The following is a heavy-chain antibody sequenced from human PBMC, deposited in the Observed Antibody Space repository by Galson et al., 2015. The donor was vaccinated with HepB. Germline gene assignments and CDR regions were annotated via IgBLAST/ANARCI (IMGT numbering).Heavy chain of an antibody. J-gene: IGHJ4*02. CDR2: ISTSSSII. CDR1: GFTFSSYS. Sequence: SLRLSCAASGFTFSSYSMNWVRQAPGKGLEWVSYISTSSSIIYYADSVQGRFTISRDNAKKSLYLQMNSLRAEDTAVYFCARDGGDSNFDYWSQGTLVTVSS. D-gene: IGHD3-16*01. V-gene: IGHV3-48*01. CDR3: ARDGGDSNFDY.